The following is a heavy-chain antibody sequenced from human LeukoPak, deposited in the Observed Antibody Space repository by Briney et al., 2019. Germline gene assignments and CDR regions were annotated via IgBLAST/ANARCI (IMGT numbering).Heavy chain of an antibody. CDR2: INYSGDTT. D-gene: IGHD5-12*01. CDR1: EFIFSDYA. J-gene: IGHJ6*03. V-gene: IGHV3-23*01. Sequence: PGGSLRLSCAASEFIFSDYAMNWVRQAPGKGLEWVSTINYSGDTTYYADSVKGRFTISRDNAKNSLYLQMNSLRAEDTAVYYCARDEIVATTKANYYYYMDVWGKGTTVTISS. CDR3: ARDEIVATTKANYYYYMDV.